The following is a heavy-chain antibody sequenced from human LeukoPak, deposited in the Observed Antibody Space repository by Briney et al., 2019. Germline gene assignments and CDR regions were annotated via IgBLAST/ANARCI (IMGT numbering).Heavy chain of an antibody. CDR1: GYTFTSYG. J-gene: IGHJ4*02. CDR3: ARHRETSSWYDY. CDR2: IIPIFGTA. V-gene: IGHV1-69*06. Sequence: SVKVSCTASGYTFTSYGISWVRQAPGQGLEWMGGIIPIFGTANYAQKFQGRVTITADKSTSTAYMELSSLRSEDTAVYYCARHRETSSWYDYWGQGTLVTVSS. D-gene: IGHD6-13*01.